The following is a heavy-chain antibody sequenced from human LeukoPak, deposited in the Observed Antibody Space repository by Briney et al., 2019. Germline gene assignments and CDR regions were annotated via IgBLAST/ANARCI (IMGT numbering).Heavy chain of an antibody. CDR2: IYYSGST. V-gene: IGHV4-59*08. D-gene: IGHD2-21*02. CDR3: ARLHCGGDCWFLDY. CDR1: GGSISSYY. Sequence: SETLSLTCTVSGGSISSYYWSWIRQPPGKGLEWIGHIYYSGSTNYNPSLKSRVTISVDTSKNQFSLKLSSVTAADTAVYYCARLHCGGDCWFLDYWGQGTLVTVSS. J-gene: IGHJ4*02.